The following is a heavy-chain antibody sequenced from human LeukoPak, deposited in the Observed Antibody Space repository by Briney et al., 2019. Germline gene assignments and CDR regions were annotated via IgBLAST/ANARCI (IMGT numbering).Heavy chain of an antibody. V-gene: IGHV1-69*04. CDR3: ARGGITMIVVEEWFDP. D-gene: IGHD3-22*01. Sequence: GSSVKVSCKASGGTFSSYAISWVRQAPGQGLEWMGRIIPILGIANYAQKLQGRVTITADKSTSTAYMELSSLRSEDTAVYYCARGGITMIVVEEWFDPWGQGTLVTVSS. CDR1: GGTFSSYA. J-gene: IGHJ5*02. CDR2: IIPILGIA.